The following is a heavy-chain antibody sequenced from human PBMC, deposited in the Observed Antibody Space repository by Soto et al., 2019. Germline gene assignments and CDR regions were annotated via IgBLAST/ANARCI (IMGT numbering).Heavy chain of an antibody. J-gene: IGHJ6*02. Sequence: GASLKISCKSSGYSFTNYWIGWVRQVPGKGLELMGIIYPGDSDTRYSPSFQGQVTISADKSISTAYLQWSSLKASDTAMYYCARPREAGKYYYGVDVWGQGTTVTVSS. V-gene: IGHV5-51*01. CDR3: ARPREAGKYYYGVDV. CDR1: GYSFTNYW. D-gene: IGHD6-19*01. CDR2: IYPGDSDT.